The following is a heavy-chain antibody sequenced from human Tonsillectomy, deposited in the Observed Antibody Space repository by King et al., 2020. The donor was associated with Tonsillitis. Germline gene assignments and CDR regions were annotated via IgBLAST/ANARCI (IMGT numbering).Heavy chain of an antibody. CDR3: ARDDLYSFDY. V-gene: IGHV3-48*01. J-gene: IGHJ4*02. CDR1: GFSFSSYS. D-gene: IGHD4-11*01. Sequence: VQLVESGGELVQPGGSLRLSCAASGFSFSSYSMNWIRQAPGRWLEWGSYISSSSAIIKYADSVRGRFTISRDYAKNSLYLQMNSLRAEDTAVYYCARDDLYSFDYWGQGALVTVSS. CDR2: ISSSSAII.